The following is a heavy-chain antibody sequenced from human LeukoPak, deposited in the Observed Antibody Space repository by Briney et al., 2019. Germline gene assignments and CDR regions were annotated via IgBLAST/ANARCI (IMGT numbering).Heavy chain of an antibody. CDR1: GFTFSSYW. V-gene: IGHV3-23*01. D-gene: IGHD2-15*01. Sequence: GGSLRLSCAASGFTFSSYWMSWVRQAPGKGLEWVSAICGSGDSTFYADSVKGRFTISRDNSKNTLYLQMDSLRAEDTAVYYCVGASGGSCYSAAAYWGQGTLVTVSS. J-gene: IGHJ4*02. CDR2: ICGSGDST. CDR3: VGASGGSCYSAAAY.